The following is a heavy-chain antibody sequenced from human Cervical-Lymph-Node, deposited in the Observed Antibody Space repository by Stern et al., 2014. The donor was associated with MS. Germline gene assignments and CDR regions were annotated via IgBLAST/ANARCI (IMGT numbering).Heavy chain of an antibody. J-gene: IGHJ5*02. CDR1: GGSITSGDYY. Sequence: MKLQESGPGLVKPSETLSLTCTVSGGSITSGDYYWSWIRQHPGKGLEWIGYIYYSGSTYYNPSLKSRVTISLDTSKNQFSLKLSSVTPADTAVYYCARDDGYCSGGTCPNWFDPWGQGTLVTVSS. D-gene: IGHD2-15*01. V-gene: IGHV4-31*03. CDR2: IYYSGST. CDR3: ARDDGYCSGGTCPNWFDP.